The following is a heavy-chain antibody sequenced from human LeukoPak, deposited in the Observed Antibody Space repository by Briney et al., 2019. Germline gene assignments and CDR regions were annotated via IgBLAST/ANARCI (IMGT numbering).Heavy chain of an antibody. CDR2: IYTSGST. Sequence: SETLSLTCTVSGGSISSYYWSWIRQPAGKGLERIGRIYTSGSTNYNPSLKSRVTMSVDTSKNQFSLKLSSVTAADTAAYYCAREVRAYYYGSGSYVDYWGQGTLVTVSS. V-gene: IGHV4-4*07. D-gene: IGHD3-10*01. CDR1: GGSISSYY. J-gene: IGHJ4*02. CDR3: AREVRAYYYGSGSYVDY.